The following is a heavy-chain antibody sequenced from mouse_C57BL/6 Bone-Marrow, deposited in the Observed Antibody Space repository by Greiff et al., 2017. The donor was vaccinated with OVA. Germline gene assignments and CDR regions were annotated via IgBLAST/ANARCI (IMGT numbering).Heavy chain of an antibody. CDR1: GYTFTSYW. CDR3: ARDDGYYWYFDV. CDR2: IDPNSGGT. D-gene: IGHD2-3*01. Sequence: QVQLQQPGAELVMPGASVKLSCKASGYTFTSYWMHWVKQRPGQGLEWIGEIDPNSGGTKYNEKFKSKATLTVDKPSSTAYMQLSSLTSEDSAVYYCARDDGYYWYFDVWGTGTTVTVSS. V-gene: IGHV1-72*01. J-gene: IGHJ1*03.